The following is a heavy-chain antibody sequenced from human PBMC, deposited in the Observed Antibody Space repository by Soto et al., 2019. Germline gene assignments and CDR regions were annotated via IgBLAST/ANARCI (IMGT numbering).Heavy chain of an antibody. J-gene: IGHJ3*02. CDR3: ARVERGTATTVVDAFDI. D-gene: IGHD1-1*01. CDR1: GGFVSSGNYY. V-gene: IGHV4-34*01. Sequence: QEQLQQWGAGLLKPSETLSLTCAVYGGFVSSGNYYWSWIRQPPGKGLEWIGEMSHSGGTNFNPSHKRRVTISVGTSKNQFSLKMSSVTAADTALYYCARVERGTATTVVDAFDIWGPGTMVTVSS. CDR2: MSHSGGT.